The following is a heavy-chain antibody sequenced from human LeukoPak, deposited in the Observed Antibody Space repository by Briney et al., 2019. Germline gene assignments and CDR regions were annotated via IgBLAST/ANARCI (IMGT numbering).Heavy chain of an antibody. CDR2: INPSGGST. CDR1: GYTFTSYY. D-gene: IGHD3-10*01. CDR3: AREGSPDYYGSGEFDY. Sequence: ASVKVSCKASGYTFTSYYMHWVRQAPGQGLEWMGIINPSGGSTSYAQKFQGRVTMTRDTSTSTVYMELSSLRSEETAVYYCAREGSPDYYGSGEFDYWGQGTLVTVSS. V-gene: IGHV1-46*03. J-gene: IGHJ4*02.